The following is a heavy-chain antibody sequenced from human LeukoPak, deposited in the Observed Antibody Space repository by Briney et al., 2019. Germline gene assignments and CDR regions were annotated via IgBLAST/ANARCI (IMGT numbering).Heavy chain of an antibody. CDR3: VRHLSDITSCPNY. CDR2: IYPIDSDT. J-gene: IGHJ4*02. CDR1: GYRFTTYW. Sequence: GESLKISCKPSGYRFTTYWIGWVRQMPGKGLEWMGIIYPIDSDTKYSPSFQGQVTISADKSISTAYLQWTSLKASDTAVYYCVRHLSDITSCPNYWGPGTLVTVAS. V-gene: IGHV5-51*01. D-gene: IGHD2-2*01.